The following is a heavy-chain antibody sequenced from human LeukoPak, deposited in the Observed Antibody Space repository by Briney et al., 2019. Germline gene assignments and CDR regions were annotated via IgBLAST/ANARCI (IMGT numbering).Heavy chain of an antibody. CDR3: ARGFLDFDF. J-gene: IGHJ4*01. D-gene: IGHD3-3*01. CDR2: IWYDGTDT. Sequence: PGGSLRLSCVASGFTFSRFNMHWVRQAPGKGLEWVALIWYDGTDTYYADSVMGRFTISRDDSKNTVYLQMNSLRAEDTAFYYCARGFLDFDFWGHGTLVTVSS. V-gene: IGHV3-33*01. CDR1: GFTFSRFN.